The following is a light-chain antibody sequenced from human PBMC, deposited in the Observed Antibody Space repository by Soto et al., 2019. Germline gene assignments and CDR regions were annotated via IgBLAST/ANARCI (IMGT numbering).Light chain of an antibody. J-gene: IGLJ2*01. CDR2: DVS. CDR1: GSDVGGYNY. CDR3: SAYTSASTPLV. V-gene: IGLV2-14*01. Sequence: SALTQPASVSGSPGQSITISCTGTGSDVGGYNYVSWYQQHPGKAPKVMIYDVSNRPSGVSNRFSGPKSGNTASLTISGLQAEDEADYYCSAYTSASTPLVFGGGTKVTVL.